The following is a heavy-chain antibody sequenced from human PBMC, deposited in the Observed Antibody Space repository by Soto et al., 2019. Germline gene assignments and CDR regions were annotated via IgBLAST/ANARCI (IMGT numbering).Heavy chain of an antibody. CDR3: ARIAFGAVAGKSAFDI. V-gene: IGHV4-59*01. Sequence: QVQLQESGPGLVKPSETLSLTCTVSGGSISSYYWSWIRQPPGKGLERIGNIYYSGSTNYNPSLRSRVTMSVDTSKNQFSPRLSSGPAADTAVYYCARIAFGAVAGKSAFDIWGQGTMVTVSA. CDR2: IYYSGST. CDR1: GGSISSYY. D-gene: IGHD6-19*01. J-gene: IGHJ3*02.